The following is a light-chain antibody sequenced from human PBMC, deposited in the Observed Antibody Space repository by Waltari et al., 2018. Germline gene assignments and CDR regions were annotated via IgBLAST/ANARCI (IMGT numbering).Light chain of an antibody. J-gene: IGLJ3*02. Sequence: QSALTQPASVSGSPGQSITISCPGTSSAIGAYNLVSWYQQHPGKAPKVIIYGVTERPSGVSDRFSGSKSANTASLTISGLQAEDEADYYCCSYADGTTSVFGGGTKVTVL. CDR2: GVT. V-gene: IGLV2-23*02. CDR3: CSYADGTTSV. CDR1: SSAIGAYNL.